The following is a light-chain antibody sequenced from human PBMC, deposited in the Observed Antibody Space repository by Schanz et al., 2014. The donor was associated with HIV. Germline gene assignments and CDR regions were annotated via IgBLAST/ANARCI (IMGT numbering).Light chain of an antibody. J-gene: IGKJ4*01. CDR2: DAS. V-gene: IGKV1-39*01. CDR1: QDISNY. CDR3: QQSYDTPIT. Sequence: DIQMTQSPSSLSASVGDRVTITCQASQDISNYLNWYQQKPGKAPKLLIYDASNLETGVPSRFSGSGSGTDFTLTINSLQPEDFVTYYCQQSYDTPITFGGGTKVEIK.